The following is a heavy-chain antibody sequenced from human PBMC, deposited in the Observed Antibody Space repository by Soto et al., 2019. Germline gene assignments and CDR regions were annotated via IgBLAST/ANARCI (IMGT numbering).Heavy chain of an antibody. J-gene: IGHJ4*02. CDR2: ISYDGSNK. D-gene: IGHD3-22*01. CDR3: AREFYYDSSGTMVY. Sequence: GWSLRLSCAASGFTFSSYAMLWVRQAPGKGLEWVAVISYDGSNKYYADSVKGRFTISRDNSKNTLYLQMNSLRAEDTAVYYCAREFYYDSSGTMVYWGQGTLVTVSS. CDR1: GFTFSSYA. V-gene: IGHV3-30-3*01.